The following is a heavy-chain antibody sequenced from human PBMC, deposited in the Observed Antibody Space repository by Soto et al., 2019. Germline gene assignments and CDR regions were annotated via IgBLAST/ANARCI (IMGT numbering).Heavy chain of an antibody. V-gene: IGHV3-7*01. CDR2: INQDGSER. CDR1: GFTFSTYL. CDR3: VCGGNFFVY. Sequence: GGSLILSCAASGFTFSTYLMTWVRQPPGKGLEWVASINQDGSERYYVDSVRGRFTISRDNAKNSLYLQMNSLRAEDTAVYYCVCGGNFFVYWGQGTLVTVSS. J-gene: IGHJ4*02. D-gene: IGHD3-16*01.